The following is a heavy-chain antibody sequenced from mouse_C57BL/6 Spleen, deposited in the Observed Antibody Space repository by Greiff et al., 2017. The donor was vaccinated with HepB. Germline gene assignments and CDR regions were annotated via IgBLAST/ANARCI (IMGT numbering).Heavy chain of an antibody. J-gene: IGHJ4*01. CDR1: GFNIKDYY. CDR3: ARYDYYGNYYYAMDY. CDR2: IDPEDGET. Sequence: EVQRQQSGAELVKPGASVKLSCTASGFNIKDYYMHWVKQRTEQGLEWIGRIDPEDGETKYAPKFQGKATLTADPSANTAYLQLSSLTSEDTAVYYCARYDYYGNYYYAMDYWGQGTSVTVSS. V-gene: IGHV14-2*01. D-gene: IGHD2-1*01.